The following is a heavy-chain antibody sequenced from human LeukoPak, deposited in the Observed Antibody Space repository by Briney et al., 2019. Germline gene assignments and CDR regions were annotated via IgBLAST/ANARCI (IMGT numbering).Heavy chain of an antibody. V-gene: IGHV3-23*01. J-gene: IGHJ4*02. CDR3: PRQSYASGWNPFDY. CDR1: GFTFSNYA. D-gene: IGHD6-19*01. Sequence: PGGSLRLSCAASGFTFSNYAMSWVRQAPVKGLEWVSTISGGGITTYYADSAKGRFTISRDNSKNTMFLQMNSLRADDTAVYYCPRQSYASGWNPFDYWGQGILVTVSS. CDR2: ISGGGITT.